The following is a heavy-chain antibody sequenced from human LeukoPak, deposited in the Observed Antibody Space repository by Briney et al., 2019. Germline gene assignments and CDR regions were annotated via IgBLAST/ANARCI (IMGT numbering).Heavy chain of an antibody. CDR2: IMPLFGTA. CDR1: GGTFSRND. J-gene: IGHJ3*02. D-gene: IGHD3-22*01. CDR3: ARGKRAKVVTAPFDI. Sequence: SVKVSCKASGGTFSRNDISWVRQAPGQGLEWMGGIMPLFGTAKNAQKFQGRVTITADKSTSTAYMELSSLRSEDTAVYYCARGKRAKVVTAPFDIWGQGTMVTVSS. V-gene: IGHV1-69*06.